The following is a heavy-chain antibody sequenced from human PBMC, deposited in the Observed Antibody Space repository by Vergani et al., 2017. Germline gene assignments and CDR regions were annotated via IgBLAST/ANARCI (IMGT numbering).Heavy chain of an antibody. Sequence: QVQLQESGPGLVKPSQTLSLTCTVSGGSISSGSYYWSWIRQPAGKGLEWIGRIYTSGSTNYNPSLKRRVTISVETSKNQFSLKLSSVTAADTAVYYCARRCGGDCWGAFDIWGQGTMVTVSS. V-gene: IGHV4-61*02. D-gene: IGHD2-21*01. CDR3: ARRCGGDCWGAFDI. CDR2: IYTSGST. CDR1: GGSISSGSYY. J-gene: IGHJ3*02.